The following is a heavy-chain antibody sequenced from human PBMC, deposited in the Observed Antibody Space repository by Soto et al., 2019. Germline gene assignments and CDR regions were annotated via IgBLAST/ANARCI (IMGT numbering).Heavy chain of an antibody. D-gene: IGHD2-8*01. Sequence: GESLKISCAASGFTFSSYAMSWVRQAPGKGLEWVSAISGSGGSTYYADSVKGRFTISRDNSKNTLYLQMNSLRAEDTAVYYCAKALGYVFDPWGQGTLVTVSS. CDR2: ISGSGGST. V-gene: IGHV3-23*01. CDR3: AKALGYVFDP. CDR1: GFTFSSYA. J-gene: IGHJ5*02.